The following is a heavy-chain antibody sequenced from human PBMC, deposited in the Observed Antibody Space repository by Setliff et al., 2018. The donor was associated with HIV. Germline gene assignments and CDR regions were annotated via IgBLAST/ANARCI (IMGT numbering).Heavy chain of an antibody. CDR2: IYHSGIT. CDR3: ARVRIGYYFQRPDYYYMDV. Sequence: PSETLSLTCVVSGDSISSSNWWSWVRQPPGKGLEWIGEIYHSGITNYNPSLKSRVTISVDTSKNQFSLKPTSVTAADTAVYYCARVRIGYYFQRPDYYYMDVWGKGTTVTVSS. D-gene: IGHD3-22*01. J-gene: IGHJ6*03. V-gene: IGHV4-4*02. CDR1: GDSISSSNW.